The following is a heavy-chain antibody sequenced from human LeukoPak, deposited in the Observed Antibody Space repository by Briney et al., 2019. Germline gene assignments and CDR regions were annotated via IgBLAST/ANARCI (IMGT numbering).Heavy chain of an antibody. J-gene: IGHJ4*02. CDR2: IKYDGDEE. CDR3: KSGGAAPGSFDN. Sequence: PGGSLRLSCAACGFTFSDYWMSWMRQAPGKGLEWVANIKYDGDEEYYVDSVKGRFTISRDNAKNSLYLQLNSLRVEDTAVYYCKSGGAAPGSFDNWGQGTLVTVSP. CDR1: GFTFSDYW. V-gene: IGHV3-7*01. D-gene: IGHD6-13*01.